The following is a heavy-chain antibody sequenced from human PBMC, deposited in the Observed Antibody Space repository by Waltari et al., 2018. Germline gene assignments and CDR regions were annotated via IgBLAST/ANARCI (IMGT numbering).Heavy chain of an antibody. D-gene: IGHD2-8*01. V-gene: IGHV7-4-1*02. J-gene: IGHJ5*02. CDR1: GYNFTTYP. CDR3: AGVS. Sequence: QVQFVQSGSELKKPGASVKISCKTSGYNFTTYPIKWVRQAPGQGLEWMGWSNTNTGNPTYGHGFTGRFVFSLDTSVRTAYVEISSLKDEDTAIYYCAGVSWGQGTLVTVSS. CDR2: SNTNTGNP.